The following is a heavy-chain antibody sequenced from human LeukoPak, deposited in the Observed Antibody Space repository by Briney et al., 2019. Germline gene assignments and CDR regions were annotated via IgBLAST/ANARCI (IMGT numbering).Heavy chain of an antibody. V-gene: IGHV4-34*01. CDR1: GGSFSGFH. D-gene: IGHD2-8*01. J-gene: IGHJ4*02. CDR3: ARVNLLGYCTDGVCPGGGLPFDY. Sequence: PSETLSLTCAVYGGSFSGFHWSWIRQPPGKGLEWIGEINHSESTNYNPSLKSRVTISVDTSKNQFSLKLSSVAAADTAVYYCARVNLLGYCTDGVCPGGGLPFDYWGQGTLVTVSS. CDR2: INHSEST.